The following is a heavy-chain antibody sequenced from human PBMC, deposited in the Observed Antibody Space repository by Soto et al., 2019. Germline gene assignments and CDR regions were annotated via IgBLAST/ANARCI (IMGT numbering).Heavy chain of an antibody. V-gene: IGHV6-1*01. CDR1: WDSVSSNSAA. J-gene: IGHJ3*02. D-gene: IGHD3-3*01. CDR2: TCYRSNCYN. CDR3: ARTYLDLDDAFDI. Sequence: SQTLSLTCATSWDSVSSNSAAWNWFRHWPWRNLEWLGRTCYRSNCYNDYAVSVKSRITINPDTPKNQFSLRLNPVTPYDSSVYYCARTYLDLDDAFDIWGEEKMVTV.